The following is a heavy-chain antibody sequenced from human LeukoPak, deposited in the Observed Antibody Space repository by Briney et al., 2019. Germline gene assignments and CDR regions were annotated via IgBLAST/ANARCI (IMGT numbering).Heavy chain of an antibody. CDR1: RFTFSSYS. Sequence: GGSLRLSCAASRFTFSSYSMNWVRQAPGKGLEWVSSISSSSNYIYYADSVKGRFTTSRDNAKNSLYLQMNSLRAEDTAVYYCARVFYESSGYYHTFDYWGQGTLVTVSS. CDR3: ARVFYESSGYYHTFDY. CDR2: ISSSSNYI. J-gene: IGHJ4*02. D-gene: IGHD3-22*01. V-gene: IGHV3-21*01.